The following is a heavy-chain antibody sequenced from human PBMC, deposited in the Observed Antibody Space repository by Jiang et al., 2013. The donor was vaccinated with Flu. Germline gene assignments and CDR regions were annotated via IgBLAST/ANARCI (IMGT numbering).Heavy chain of an antibody. J-gene: IGHJ4*02. CDR3: ARDTTIVVVPAAQGIDY. D-gene: IGHD2-2*01. CDR1: GYTFTSYY. Sequence: GAEVKKPGASVKVSCKASGYTFTSYYMHWVRQAPGQGLEWMGIINPSGGSTSYAQKFQGRVTMTRDTSTSTVYMELSSLRSEDTAVYYCARDTTIVVVPAAQGIDYWGQGTLVTVSS. V-gene: IGHV1-46*01. CDR2: INPSGGST.